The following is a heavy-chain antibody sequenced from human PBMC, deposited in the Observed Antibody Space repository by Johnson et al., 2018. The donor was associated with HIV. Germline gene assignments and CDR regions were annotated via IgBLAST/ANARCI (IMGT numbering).Heavy chain of an antibody. CDR2: MSGSGAVT. CDR1: GFTFSDHA. D-gene: IGHD3-10*02. Sequence: EVHLVESGGGVVRPGGSLRLSCAGSGFTFSDHAMGWVRQAPGKGLEWVSSMSGSGAVTYYADSVKGRFTISRDNSKNRLFLQMNSLRAEHSAVYYCAKDPAVFPPICCAVWGQGTVVTVSS. V-gene: IGHV3-23*04. CDR3: AKDPAVFPPICCAV. J-gene: IGHJ3*01.